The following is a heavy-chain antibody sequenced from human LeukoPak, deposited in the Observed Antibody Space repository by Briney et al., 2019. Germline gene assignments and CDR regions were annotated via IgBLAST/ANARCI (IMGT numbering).Heavy chain of an antibody. J-gene: IGHJ6*02. CDR3: ARQYCSGRSCYSGYYYGMDV. Sequence: GGSLRLSCAASGFTFSSYAMNWVRQAPGRGLEWVSGISGSGASTYYADSVKGRFTISRDNSKNTLYLQMSSLRAEDTAVYYCARQYCSGRSCYSGYYYGMDVWGQGTTVTVSS. V-gene: IGHV3-23*01. D-gene: IGHD2-15*01. CDR2: ISGSGAST. CDR1: GFTFSSYA.